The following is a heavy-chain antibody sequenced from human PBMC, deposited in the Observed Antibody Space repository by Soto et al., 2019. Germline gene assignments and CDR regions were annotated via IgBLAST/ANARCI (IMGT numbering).Heavy chain of an antibody. CDR3: ARVVPGAEAWFGP. CDR1: GYTFSNYG. D-gene: IGHD2-2*01. V-gene: IGHV1-18*01. CDR2: ISLYSDGT. J-gene: IGHJ5*02. Sequence: GXSVKVSCKTSGYTFSNYGITWVRQAPGQPLEWLGWISLYSDGTNYAQKFQGRVSMTTDTSTTTAYMELRSLRSDDTAVYYCARVVPGAEAWFGPRGQGTLVTVSS.